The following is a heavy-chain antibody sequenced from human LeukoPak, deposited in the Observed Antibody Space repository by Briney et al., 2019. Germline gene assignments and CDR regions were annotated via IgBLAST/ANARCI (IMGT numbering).Heavy chain of an antibody. V-gene: IGHV4-39*01. CDR2: IYYSGST. CDR3: ARVRYFDWFNDY. Sequence: SETLSLTCTVSGGSISSSSYYWGWIRQPPGKGLEWIGSIYYSGSTYYNPSLKSRVTISVDTSKNQFSLKLSSVTAAGTAVYYCARVRYFDWFNDYWGRGTLVTVSS. D-gene: IGHD3-9*01. CDR1: GGSISSSSYY. J-gene: IGHJ4*02.